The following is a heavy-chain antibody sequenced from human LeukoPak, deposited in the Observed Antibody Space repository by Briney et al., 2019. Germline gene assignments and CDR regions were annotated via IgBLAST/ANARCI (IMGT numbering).Heavy chain of an antibody. J-gene: IGHJ4*02. CDR1: GFTFSSYS. CDR3: AKGVYYDSSGIYYFDY. D-gene: IGHD3-22*01. V-gene: IGHV3-48*01. Sequence: GGSLRLSCAASGFTFSSYSMNWVRQAPGKGLEWVSYISSSSSTIYYADSVKGRFTISRDNSKNTLYLQMNSLRAEDTAVYYCAKGVYYDSSGIYYFDYWGQGTLVTVSS. CDR2: ISSSSSTI.